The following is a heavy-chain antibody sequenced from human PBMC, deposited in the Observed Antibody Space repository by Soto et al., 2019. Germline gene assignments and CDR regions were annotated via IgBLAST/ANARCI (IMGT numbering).Heavy chain of an antibody. Sequence: QVQLVQSGAEAKKPGSSVKVSCKASGGTFSSYTSSWVRQAPGQGLEWMGRVIPILGIANYAQKFQGRVTITADKSTSTAYMELSSLRSEDTAVYYCARGGPYSYGPYYFDYWGQGTLVTVSS. CDR2: VIPILGIA. V-gene: IGHV1-69*02. CDR1: GGTFSSYT. J-gene: IGHJ4*02. D-gene: IGHD5-18*01. CDR3: ARGGPYSYGPYYFDY.